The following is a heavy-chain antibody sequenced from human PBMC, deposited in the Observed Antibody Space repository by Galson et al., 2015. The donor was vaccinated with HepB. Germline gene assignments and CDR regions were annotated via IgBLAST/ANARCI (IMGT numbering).Heavy chain of an antibody. CDR1: GYTFSTYS. Sequence: SVKVSCKASGYTFSTYSITWVRQAPGHGLEWMGWISPYNRDTTYTRKFQGRGPMTTDTFTSTAYMELRSLRSDDTAVYYCARGAFVAVVGGTRNNWFDPWGQGTLVTVSS. CDR2: ISPYNRDT. D-gene: IGHD2-15*01. CDR3: ARGAFVAVVGGTRNNWFDP. J-gene: IGHJ5*02. V-gene: IGHV1-18*01.